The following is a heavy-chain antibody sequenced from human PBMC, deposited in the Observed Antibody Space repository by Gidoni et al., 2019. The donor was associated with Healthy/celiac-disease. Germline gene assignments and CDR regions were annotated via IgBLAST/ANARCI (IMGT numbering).Heavy chain of an antibody. J-gene: IGHJ6*02. V-gene: IGHV4-31*03. CDR2: IYYSGST. D-gene: IGHD2-15*01. CDR1: VGSSLSGGYS. CDR3: ARVGYCSGGSCYPFYYGMDV. Sequence: VQLQESGPALVQPSPTLSLPCTVSVGSSLSGGYSWSWIRQHPGKGLEWIGYIYYSGSTYYNPSLKSRVTIAVDTSKNQFSLKLSAVTAADTAVYYCARVGYCSGGSCYPFYYGMDVWGQGTTVTGSS.